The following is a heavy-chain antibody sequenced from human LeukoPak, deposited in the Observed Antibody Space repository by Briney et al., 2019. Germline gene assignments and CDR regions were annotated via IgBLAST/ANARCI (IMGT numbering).Heavy chain of an antibody. D-gene: IGHD1-7*01. CDR3: AGGELGYYYYMDV. CDR1: GGSISSSTYY. J-gene: IGHJ6*03. V-gene: IGHV4-39*01. Sequence: SETLSLTCTVSGGSISSSTYYWGWIRQPQGKGQEWIGSIYYSGSTYYNPSLKSRVTISVDTSKNQFSLKLSSVTAADTAVYYCAGGELGYYYYMDVWGKGTTVTISS. CDR2: IYYSGST.